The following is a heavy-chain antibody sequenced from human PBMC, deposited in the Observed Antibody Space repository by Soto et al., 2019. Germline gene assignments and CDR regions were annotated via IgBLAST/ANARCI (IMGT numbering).Heavy chain of an antibody. CDR3: AHRKKTVIVATYFDY. Sequence: QITLRESGPALVKPTQTLTLTCTFSGFSLTTSGEGVGWIRQPPGKAPEWLAFIYWDDDKRYSPSLKNRLTISGDTSRSQVVLTMTNMDPVDTATYYCAHRKKTVIVATYFDYWGQGTLVTVSS. CDR1: GFSLTTSGEG. V-gene: IGHV2-5*02. J-gene: IGHJ4*02. CDR2: IYWDDDK. D-gene: IGHD1-1*01.